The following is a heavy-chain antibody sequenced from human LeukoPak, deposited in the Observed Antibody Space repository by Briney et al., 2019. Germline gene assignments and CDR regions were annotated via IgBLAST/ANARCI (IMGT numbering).Heavy chain of an antibody. D-gene: IGHD3-10*01. CDR2: IYHSGST. CDR3: ARVSVTPTWFGEPFTNWFDP. V-gene: IGHV4-30-2*01. J-gene: IGHJ5*02. Sequence: SETLSLTCAVSGGSISSGGYSWSWIRQPPGKGLEWIGYIYHSGSTYYNPSLKSRVTISVDRSKNQFSLKLSSVTAADTAVYYCARVSVTPTWFGEPFTNWFDPWGQGTLVTVSS. CDR1: GGSISSGGYS.